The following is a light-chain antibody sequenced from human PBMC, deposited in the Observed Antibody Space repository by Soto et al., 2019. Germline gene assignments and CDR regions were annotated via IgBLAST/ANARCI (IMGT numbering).Light chain of an antibody. Sequence: SYELTQPPSVSVAPGQTATITCGDRNVGSKGVNWYQQRPGQAPVLVVYADGGRSSGIPERFSGSNSGNAATLTITRVEAGDEADYFCQVWDYSTDHYVFGIGTKLTVL. J-gene: IGLJ1*01. CDR2: ADG. V-gene: IGLV3-21*02. CDR3: QVWDYSTDHYV. CDR1: NVGSKG.